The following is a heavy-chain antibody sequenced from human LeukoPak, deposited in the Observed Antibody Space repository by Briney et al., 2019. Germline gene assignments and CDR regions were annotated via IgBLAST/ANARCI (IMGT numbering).Heavy chain of an antibody. CDR1: GYTFTSYG. CDR3: AREGLPFYYGSGSYYHSYYMDV. CDR2: ISAYNGNT. Sequence: GASVKVSCKASGYTFTSYGISWVRQAPGQGLEWMGWISAYNGNTNYAQKLQGRVTMTTDTSTSTAYMELRSLRSDDTAVYYCAREGLPFYYGSGSYYHSYYMDVWGKGTTVTISS. D-gene: IGHD3-10*01. J-gene: IGHJ6*03. V-gene: IGHV1-18*01.